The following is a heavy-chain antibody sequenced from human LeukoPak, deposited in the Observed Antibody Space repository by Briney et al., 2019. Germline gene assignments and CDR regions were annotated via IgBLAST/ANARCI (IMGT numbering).Heavy chain of an antibody. V-gene: IGHV1-58*02. CDR1: GFTFSSSA. Sequence: SVKVSCKTSGFTFSSSAMQWVRQAGRQRPEWIGSSVACRGNTNYAQKIPERRSITRNACTRPAYMELSSHRTAHPAVNYCAADANYYDGSGYSTTDYWGQGTLVTVSS. J-gene: IGHJ4*02. CDR2: SVACRGNT. D-gene: IGHD3-22*01. CDR3: AADANYYDGSGYSTTDY.